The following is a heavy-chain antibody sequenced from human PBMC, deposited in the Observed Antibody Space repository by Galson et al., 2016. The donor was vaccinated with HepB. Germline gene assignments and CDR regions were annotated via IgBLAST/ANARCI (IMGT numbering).Heavy chain of an antibody. CDR1: GFTFSSYA. Sequence: SLRLSCAASGFTFSSYAMSWVRQAPGKELEWASAISGSGGSTYYADSVKGRFTISRDNSKNTLFLQMNSLRAEDTAVYYCATKPSYYDFLTGYYMGGYFDYWGQGTLVTVSS. V-gene: IGHV3-23*01. CDR2: ISGSGGST. D-gene: IGHD3-9*01. J-gene: IGHJ4*02. CDR3: ATKPSYYDFLTGYYMGGYFDY.